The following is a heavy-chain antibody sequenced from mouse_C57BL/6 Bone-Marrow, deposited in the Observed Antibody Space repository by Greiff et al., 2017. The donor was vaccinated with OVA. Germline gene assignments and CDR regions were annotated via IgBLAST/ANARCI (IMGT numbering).Heavy chain of an antibody. V-gene: IGHV1-15*01. CDR1: GYTFTDYE. D-gene: IGHD2-1*01. Sequence: VKLVESGAELVRPGASVTLSCKASGYTFTDYEMHWVKQTPVHGLEWIGAIDPETGGTAYNQKFKGKAILTADKSSSTAYMELRSLTSEDSAVYYCTRSWYLAYWGQGTLVTVSA. CDR3: TRSWYLAY. CDR2: IDPETGGT. J-gene: IGHJ3*01.